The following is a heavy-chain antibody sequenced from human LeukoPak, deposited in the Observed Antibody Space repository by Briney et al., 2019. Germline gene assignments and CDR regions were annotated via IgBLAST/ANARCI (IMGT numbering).Heavy chain of an antibody. Sequence: GRSLRLSCAASRFTFSGYGMHWVRQAPGKGLEWVAVILYDGSNKYYGDSVKGRFTISRDNSENTLYLQMNSLRAEDTAVYFCARAGGSYYYYFDYWGQGTLVTVSS. CDR2: ILYDGSNK. D-gene: IGHD1-26*01. J-gene: IGHJ4*02. V-gene: IGHV3-33*01. CDR1: RFTFSGYG. CDR3: ARAGGSYYYYFDY.